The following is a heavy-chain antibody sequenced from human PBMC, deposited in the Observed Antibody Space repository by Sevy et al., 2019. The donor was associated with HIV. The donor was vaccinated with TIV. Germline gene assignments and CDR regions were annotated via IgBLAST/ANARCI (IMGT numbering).Heavy chain of an antibody. CDR3: GIVGGGPKLGVFLYYYYMDV. Sequence: GGSLRLSCAASGFTFSSYGMHWVRQAPGKGLEWVAVIWYDGSNKYYADSVKGRFTISRDNSKNTLYLQMNSLRAEDAVVYYWGIVGGGPKLGVFLYYYYMDVWGKGTTVTVSS. J-gene: IGHJ6*03. D-gene: IGHD1-26*01. CDR1: GFTFSSYG. CDR2: IWYDGSNK. V-gene: IGHV3-33*01.